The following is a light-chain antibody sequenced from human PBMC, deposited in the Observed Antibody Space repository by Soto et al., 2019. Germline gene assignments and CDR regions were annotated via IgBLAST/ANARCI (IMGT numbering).Light chain of an antibody. CDR2: GAS. CDR1: QSVSSN. CDR3: QQYNNWPQLT. J-gene: IGKJ4*01. V-gene: IGKV3-15*01. Sequence: MVMTQSPATLSVSPGERATLSCRASQSVSSNLAWYQQKPGQAPRLLIYGASTRATGIPARFSGSGSGTEFTLTISSLQSEDFAVYYCQQYNNWPQLTFGGGTKV.